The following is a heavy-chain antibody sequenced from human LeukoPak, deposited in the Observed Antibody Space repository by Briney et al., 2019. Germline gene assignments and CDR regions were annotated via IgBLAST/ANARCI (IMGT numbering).Heavy chain of an antibody. J-gene: IGHJ4*02. D-gene: IGHD6-13*01. CDR2: ISYDGSNK. CDR1: GFTFSSYA. Sequence: PGRSLRLSCAASGFTFSSYAMHWVRQAPGKGLEWVAVISYDGSNKYYADSVKGRFTISRDNSKNTLYLQMNSLRAEGTAVYYCARVRAGGRSSWALNYWGQGTLVTVSS. V-gene: IGHV3-30*01. CDR3: ARVRAGGRSSWALNY.